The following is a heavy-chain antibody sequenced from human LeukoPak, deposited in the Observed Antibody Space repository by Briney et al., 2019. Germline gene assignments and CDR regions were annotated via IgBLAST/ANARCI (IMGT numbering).Heavy chain of an antibody. CDR1: GFTFSSYS. J-gene: IGHJ4*02. V-gene: IGHV3-21*01. CDR2: ISSSSSYI. CDR3: AREPGDGELFVY. Sequence: PGGSLRLSCAASGFTFSSYSMNWVRQAPGKGLEWVSSISSSSSYIYYADSVKGRFTISRDNAKNSLYPQMNSLRAEDTAVYYCAREPGDGELFVYWGQGTLVTVSS. D-gene: IGHD5-24*01.